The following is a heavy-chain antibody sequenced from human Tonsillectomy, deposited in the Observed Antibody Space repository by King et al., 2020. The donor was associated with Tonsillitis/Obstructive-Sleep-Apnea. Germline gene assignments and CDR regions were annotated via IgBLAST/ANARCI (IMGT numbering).Heavy chain of an antibody. D-gene: IGHD3-3*01. J-gene: IGHJ4*02. CDR2: IWFDGRNK. Sequence: VQLVESGGGVVQPGRSLRVSCAASGFTFTTYGMHWVRQAPGKGLEWVAVIWFDGRNKDYADSVKGRFTISRDNSKNTLYLQMNSLRDEDTAVYYCVRAREVNLDYWGQGTLVTVSS. V-gene: IGHV3-33*01. CDR1: GFTFTTYG. CDR3: VRAREVNLDY.